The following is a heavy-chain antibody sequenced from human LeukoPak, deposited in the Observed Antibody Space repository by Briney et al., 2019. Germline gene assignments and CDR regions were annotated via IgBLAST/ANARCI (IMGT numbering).Heavy chain of an antibody. CDR3: ARGKDGVWAFDI. V-gene: IGHV3-74*01. CDR1: GFTFNNYW. CDR2: INSDGSGT. D-gene: IGHD3-16*01. J-gene: IGHJ3*02. Sequence: GGSLRLSCGASGFTFNNYWMDWVRQAQGRGLVWVSRINSDGSGTTYADSVKGRVTISRDNAKNTLYLQMNSLRAEDAAVYYCARGKDGVWAFDIWGQGTTVTVSS.